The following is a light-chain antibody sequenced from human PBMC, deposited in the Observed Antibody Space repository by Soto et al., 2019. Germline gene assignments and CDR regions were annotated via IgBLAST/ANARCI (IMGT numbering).Light chain of an antibody. CDR1: QSASSN. CDR3: QQHSNWLWT. CDR2: AAS. V-gene: IGKV3-15*01. J-gene: IGKJ1*01. Sequence: DIVRTQFPATLSVSAVDRVVLCCRASQSASSNLAWYQQKPGQAPRLLIYAASTRATGIPARFSGSGSGTEFTLTISSLQSEDVAVYYCQQHSNWLWTFGQGTKVDIK.